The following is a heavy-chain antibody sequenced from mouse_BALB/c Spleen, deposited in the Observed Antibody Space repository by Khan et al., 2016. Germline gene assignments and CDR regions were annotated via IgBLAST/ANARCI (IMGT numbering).Heavy chain of an antibody. D-gene: IGHD1-2*01. J-gene: IGHJ4*01. CDR2: ISYSGST. CDR1: GYSITSDYA. Sequence: EVQLQESGPGLVKPSQSLSLTCTVTGYSITSDYAWNWIRQFPGNKLEWMGYISYSGSTRYYPSLKSRISITRDTSKNQFFLQLNSVTTEDTATYYCARTPTAYSTIDYWGQGTSVTVSS. CDR3: ARTPTAYSTIDY. V-gene: IGHV3-2*02.